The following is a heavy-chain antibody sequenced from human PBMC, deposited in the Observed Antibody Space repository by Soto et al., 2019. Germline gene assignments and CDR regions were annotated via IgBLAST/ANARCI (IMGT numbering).Heavy chain of an antibody. D-gene: IGHD3-3*01. CDR1: GGSISSYY. CDR2: IYTSGST. J-gene: IGHJ6*02. CDR3: ARDLGTYDFWSGYFNGMDV. Sequence: NPSETLSLTCTVSGGSISSYYWSWIRQPAGKGLEWIGRIYTSGSTNYNPSLKSRVTMSVDTSKNQFSLKLSSVTAADTAVYYCARDLGTYDFWSGYFNGMDVWGQGTTVTVSS. V-gene: IGHV4-4*07.